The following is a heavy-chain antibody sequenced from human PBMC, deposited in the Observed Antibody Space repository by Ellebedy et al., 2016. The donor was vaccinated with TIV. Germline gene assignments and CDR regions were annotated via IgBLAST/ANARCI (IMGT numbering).Heavy chain of an antibody. J-gene: IGHJ4*02. CDR3: ARANIGPPGPPYFDY. Sequence: MPSETLSLTCTVSSDSINSYHWNWIRQPPGKGLEWIGYIYNSGSTDYNPSLKRRVTISVDTSKNQFSLNLSSVTAADPAVYYCARANIGPPGPPYFDYWGQGILVTVSS. D-gene: IGHD2/OR15-2a*01. V-gene: IGHV4-59*01. CDR2: IYNSGST. CDR1: SDSINSYH.